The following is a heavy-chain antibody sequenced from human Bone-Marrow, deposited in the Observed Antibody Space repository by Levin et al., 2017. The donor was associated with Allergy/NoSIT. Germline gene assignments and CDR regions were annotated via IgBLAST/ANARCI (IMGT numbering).Heavy chain of an antibody. CDR2: IKNKIDGGTT. J-gene: IGHJ6*03. V-gene: IGHV3-15*01. CDR3: TTEYSGYDSDYFYYMDF. CDR1: GFTFSNVW. Sequence: PGGSLRLSCAASGFTFSNVWMSWVRQAPGRGLEWVGRIKNKIDGGTTDYAAPVKGRFTISRDDSKDTLYLQMNSLKTEDTAVYFCTTEYSGYDSDYFYYMDFWGKGTTVTVSS. D-gene: IGHD5-12*01.